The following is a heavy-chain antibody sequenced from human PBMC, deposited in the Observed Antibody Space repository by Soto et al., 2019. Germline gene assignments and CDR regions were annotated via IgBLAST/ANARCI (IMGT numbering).Heavy chain of an antibody. CDR3: ARGIVDCWSGRHYFDY. Sequence: PSETLSLTCTVSGGSTSYYWSWIRQPAGKGLEWIGRIYTSGSTNYNPSLKSRVTMSIDTSKNQFSLKLTSVTAADTDVYFCARGIVDCWSGRHYFDYWGQGTLVTVSS. V-gene: IGHV4-4*07. CDR2: IYTSGST. D-gene: IGHD1-26*01. J-gene: IGHJ4*02. CDR1: GGSTSYY.